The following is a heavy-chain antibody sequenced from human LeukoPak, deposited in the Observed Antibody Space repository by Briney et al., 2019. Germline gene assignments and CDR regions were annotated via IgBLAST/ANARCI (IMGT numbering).Heavy chain of an antibody. J-gene: IGHJ4*02. CDR1: GGSISSYY. V-gene: IGHV4-59*01. D-gene: IGHD3-10*01. Sequence: SETLSLTCTVSGGSISSYYWSWIRQPPGKGLEWIGYIYYSGSTNYNPSLKSRVTISVDTSKNQFSLKLSSVTAADTAVYYCARVPSGSGRFSLDYFDSWGQGILVTVSS. CDR3: ARVPSGSGRFSLDYFDS. CDR2: IYYSGST.